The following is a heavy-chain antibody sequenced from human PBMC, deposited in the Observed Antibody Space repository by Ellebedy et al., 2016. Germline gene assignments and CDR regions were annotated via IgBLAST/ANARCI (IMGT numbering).Heavy chain of an antibody. J-gene: IGHJ6*02. CDR2: ITSSGSYI. Sequence: GGSLRLSXATPRLNFRNFFMSWVRQSPGKGLEWVSSITSSGSYIYYADSVKGRFTISRDNAKNSLYLQMNSLRAEDTAVYYCARDLVTMALRFYYYGMDVWGQGTTVTVSS. D-gene: IGHD3-10*01. CDR1: RLNFRNFF. V-gene: IGHV3-21*01. CDR3: ARDLVTMALRFYYYGMDV.